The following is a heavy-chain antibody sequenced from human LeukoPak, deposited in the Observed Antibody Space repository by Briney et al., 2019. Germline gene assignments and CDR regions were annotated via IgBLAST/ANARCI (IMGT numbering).Heavy chain of an antibody. D-gene: IGHD1-14*01. CDR1: GGSISSYY. Sequence: KPSETLSLTCTVSGGSISSYYWSWIRQPPGKGLEWIGYIYTSGSTNYNPSLKSRVTISVDTSKNQSSLKLSSVTAADTAVYYCASGELGTFDYWGQGTLVTVSS. CDR2: IYTSGST. CDR3: ASGELGTFDY. V-gene: IGHV4-4*09. J-gene: IGHJ4*02.